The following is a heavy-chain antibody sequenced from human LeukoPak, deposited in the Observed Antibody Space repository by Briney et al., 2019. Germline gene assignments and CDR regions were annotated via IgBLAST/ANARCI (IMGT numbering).Heavy chain of an antibody. V-gene: IGHV3-48*02. Sequence: GGSLRLSCAASGFTFSYYSMNWVRQAPGKGLEWVSYISSSSKTIYYADSVKGRFTISRDNAKKSLDLQMNSLRDKDTAVYYCARDHRSGSGSGTQANDYWGQGTLVTVSS. CDR3: ARDHRSGSGSGTQANDY. D-gene: IGHD3-10*01. CDR2: ISSSSKTI. J-gene: IGHJ4*02. CDR1: GFTFSYYS.